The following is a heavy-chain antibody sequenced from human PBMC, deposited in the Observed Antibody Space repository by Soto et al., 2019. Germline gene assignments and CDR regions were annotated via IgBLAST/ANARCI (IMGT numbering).Heavy chain of an antibody. Sequence: XSVKVACKASGYPLSSYDIYWVRQATGQGLEWMGWMNPNTGNSGYAQKFQGRVTMTSDTSISTAHMELSSLRSEDTAVYYCARRAETNGWNGFGADKYYFDFWGQGTLVTVSS. V-gene: IGHV1-8*01. D-gene: IGHD1-1*01. CDR1: GYPLSSYD. CDR3: ARRAETNGWNGFGADKYYFDF. J-gene: IGHJ4*02. CDR2: MNPNTGNS.